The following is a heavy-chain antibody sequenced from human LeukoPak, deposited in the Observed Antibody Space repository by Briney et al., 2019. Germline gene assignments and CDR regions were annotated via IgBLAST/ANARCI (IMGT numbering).Heavy chain of an antibody. V-gene: IGHV1-58*02. CDR2: IVVGSGNT. J-gene: IGHJ4*02. CDR3: AAAYRYFYDRGGYFDY. CDR1: GFTFTTSA. D-gene: IGHD3-22*01. Sequence: EASVKVSCKASGFTFTTSAMQWVRQARGQRLECISWIVVGSGNTNYAQNFQERVTITRDMSSSTAYMELSSLRSEDTAVYYCAAAYRYFYDRGGYFDYWGQGTLVTVSS.